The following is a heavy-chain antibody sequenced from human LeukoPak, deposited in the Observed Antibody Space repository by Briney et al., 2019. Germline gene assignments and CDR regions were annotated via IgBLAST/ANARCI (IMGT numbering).Heavy chain of an antibody. CDR2: INHSGST. J-gene: IGHJ5*02. CDR1: GASFSGYY. Sequence: PSETLSLTCAVYGASFSGYYWSWIRQPPGKGLEWIGGINHSGSTNYNPSLKSRVTISVDTSKNQFSLQLNSVTPEDTAVYYCVRESAYDSGWVTRWFHPWGQGTLVTVSS. D-gene: IGHD6-19*01. CDR3: VRESAYDSGWVTRWFHP. V-gene: IGHV4-34*01.